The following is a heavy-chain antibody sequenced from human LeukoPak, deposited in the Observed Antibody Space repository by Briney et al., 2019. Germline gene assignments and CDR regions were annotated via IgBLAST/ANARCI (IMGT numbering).Heavy chain of an antibody. J-gene: IGHJ5*02. D-gene: IGHD2-2*01. CDR1: GYTFTDHH. CDR3: ARAPAATSYPRRIDWFDP. CDR2: IHPTSGDT. Sequence: GASVKVSCKASGYTFTDHHMHWVRQAPGQGLEWMGWIHPTSGDTKYAQKFQGRVTMTRDTSISTAYMELSRLRSDDTAVYYCARAPAATSYPRRIDWFDPWGQGTLVTVSS. V-gene: IGHV1-2*02.